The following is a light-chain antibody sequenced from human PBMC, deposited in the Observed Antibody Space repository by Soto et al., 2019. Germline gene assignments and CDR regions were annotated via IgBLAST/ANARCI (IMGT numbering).Light chain of an antibody. CDR1: QSVSSN. CDR2: GAS. CDR3: QQYGDSPRS. V-gene: IGKV3-15*01. J-gene: IGKJ1*01. Sequence: IVMTQSPATLSVSPGERATLSCRASQSVSSNLAWYQQKPVQAPRLLIYGASTRATGIPARFSGSGSGTEFTLTISRLEPGDFAVYYCQQYGDSPRSFGQGTKVDIK.